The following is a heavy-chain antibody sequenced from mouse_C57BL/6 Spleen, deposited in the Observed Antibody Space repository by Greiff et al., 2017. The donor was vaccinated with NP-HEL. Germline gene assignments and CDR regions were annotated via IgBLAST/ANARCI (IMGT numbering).Heavy chain of an antibody. CDR2: IDPNSGGT. D-gene: IGHD2-5*01. V-gene: IGHV1-72*01. J-gene: IGHJ4*01. Sequence: QVQLQQPGAELVKPGASVKLSCKASGYTFTSYWMHWVKQRPGRGLEWIGRIDPNSGGTKYNEKFKSKATSTVDKPSSTAYIQLSSLTSEDSAVYYCVRSYYNNYGAMDYWGQGTSVTVSS. CDR1: GYTFTSYW. CDR3: VRSYYNNYGAMDY.